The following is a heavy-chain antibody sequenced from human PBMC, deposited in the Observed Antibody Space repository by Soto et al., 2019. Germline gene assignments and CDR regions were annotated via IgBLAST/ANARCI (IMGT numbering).Heavy chain of an antibody. V-gene: IGHV1-69*09. CDR2: INPLSGIP. CDR3: ATPACAATWCSPSHNLDH. CDR1: GGTFVRHV. J-gene: IGHJ4*02. Sequence: QVQLVQSGAEVKKPESSVKVSCKTSGGTFVRHVISWVRQAPGQGPEWMGKINPLSGIPNYAQKFQDRVTFTADTDSSTAYMELSSLRSDDTAVYYCATPACAATWCSPSHNLDHWGQGTLVTVPS. D-gene: IGHD2-2*01.